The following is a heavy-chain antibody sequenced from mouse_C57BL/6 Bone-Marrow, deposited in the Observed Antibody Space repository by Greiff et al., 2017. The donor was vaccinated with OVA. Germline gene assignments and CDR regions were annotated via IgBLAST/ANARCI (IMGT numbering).Heavy chain of an antibody. Sequence: VHLVESGAELVKPGASVKLSCKASGYTFTEYTIHWVKQRSGQGLEWIGWFYPGSGSIKYNEKFKDKATLTADKSSSTVYMELSRLTSEDSAVYFCARHEEASYGNPYFDYWGQGTTLTVSS. CDR2: FYPGSGSI. CDR1: GYTFTEYT. J-gene: IGHJ2*01. CDR3: ARHEEASYGNPYFDY. D-gene: IGHD2-1*01. V-gene: IGHV1-62-2*01.